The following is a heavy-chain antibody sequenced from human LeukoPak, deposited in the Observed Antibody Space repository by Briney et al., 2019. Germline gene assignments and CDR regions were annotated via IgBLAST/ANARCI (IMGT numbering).Heavy chain of an antibody. J-gene: IGHJ5*02. CDR2: IYHSGST. V-gene: IGHV4-4*02. CDR3: ARVRNYEDRWWFDP. CDR1: GGSISSSNW. D-gene: IGHD1-7*01. Sequence: SETLSLTCAVSGGSISSSNWWSWVRQPPGKGLEWIGEIYHSGSTNYNPSLKSRVTISVDKSKNQFSLKLSSVTAADTAVYYCARVRNYEDRWWFDPWGQGTLVTVSS.